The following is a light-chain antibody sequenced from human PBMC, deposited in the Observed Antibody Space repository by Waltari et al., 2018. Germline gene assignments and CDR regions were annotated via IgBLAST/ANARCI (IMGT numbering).Light chain of an antibody. CDR3: SLYMGSGIWV. CDR2: KGS. CDR1: SGSVPTTSY. Sequence: QTVVTQEPSLSVSPGGKVTLTCALTSGSVPTTSYASWYQQTPGQPPRTLVYKGSSRSSGVPDRFSGSILGNKAALTITGAQADDESNYYCSLYMGSGIWVFGGGTKLTVL. V-gene: IGLV8-61*01. J-gene: IGLJ3*02.